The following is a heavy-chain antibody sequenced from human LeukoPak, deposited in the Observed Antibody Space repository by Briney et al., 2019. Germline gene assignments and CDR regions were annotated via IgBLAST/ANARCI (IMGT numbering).Heavy chain of an antibody. CDR1: GFSFSSYA. V-gene: IGHV3-23*01. D-gene: IGHD6-13*01. CDR3: AKHPAAATLFAY. Sequence: QTGGSLSLSCAASGFSFSSYAMSWFRQAPGKGLEWVSGVSGSGASTYYADSVKGRFTNSRDNFKTTLYLQMNTLRAEDSTVYYCAKHPAAATLFAYWGQGTLVTVSS. CDR2: VSGSGAST. J-gene: IGHJ4*02.